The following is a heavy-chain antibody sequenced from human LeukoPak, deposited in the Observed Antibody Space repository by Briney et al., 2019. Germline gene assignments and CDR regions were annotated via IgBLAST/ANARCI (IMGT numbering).Heavy chain of an antibody. D-gene: IGHD3-22*01. CDR2: IIPIFGTA. CDR3: ARLEVITTEDAFDI. J-gene: IGHJ3*02. V-gene: IGHV1-69*13. Sequence: SVKVSCKASGGTFSSYAISWVRQAPGQGLEWKGGIIPIFGTANYAQKFQGRVTITADESTSTAYMELSSLRSEDTAVYYCARLEVITTEDAFDIWGQGTMVTVSS. CDR1: GGTFSSYA.